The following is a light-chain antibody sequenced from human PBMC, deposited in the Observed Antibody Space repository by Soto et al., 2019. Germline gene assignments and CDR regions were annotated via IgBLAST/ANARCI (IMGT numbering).Light chain of an antibody. Sequence: QPVLTQPPSASGTPGQRVTISCSGSSSNIGSNTLIWYQQLRGTAPKLLIYSYNQRPSGVPDRFSGSKSGTSASLAISGLQSEDEADYSCAAWDDSLNGVVFGGGTKLTVL. V-gene: IGLV1-44*01. CDR3: AAWDDSLNGVV. J-gene: IGLJ2*01. CDR1: SSNIGSNT. CDR2: SYN.